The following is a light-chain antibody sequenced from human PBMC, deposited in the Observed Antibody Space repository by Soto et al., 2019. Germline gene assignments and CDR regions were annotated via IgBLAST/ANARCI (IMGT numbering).Light chain of an antibody. Sequence: QSVLTQPRSVSGSPGQSVTISCTGTSSDVGGYNYVSWYQQHPGKAPKLMIYDVNKRPSGVPDRFSGSKSGNTASLTISGLQAEDEADYYCCSYVGSYSYVFGGGTKVTVL. CDR3: CSYVGSYSYV. CDR1: SSDVGGYNY. CDR2: DVN. V-gene: IGLV2-11*01. J-gene: IGLJ2*01.